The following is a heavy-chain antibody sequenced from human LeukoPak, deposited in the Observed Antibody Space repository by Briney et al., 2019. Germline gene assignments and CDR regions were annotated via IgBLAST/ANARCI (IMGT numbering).Heavy chain of an antibody. CDR1: GFRFNDYT. CDR2: ISGSGGST. V-gene: IGHV3-23*01. J-gene: IGHJ4*02. CDR3: VLPFDY. Sequence: PGGSLRLSCVTSGFRFNDYTMNWVRQAPGKGLEWVSAISGSGGSTYYADSVKGRFTISRDNSKNTLYLQMNSLRAEDTAVYYCVLPFDYWGQGTLVTVSS.